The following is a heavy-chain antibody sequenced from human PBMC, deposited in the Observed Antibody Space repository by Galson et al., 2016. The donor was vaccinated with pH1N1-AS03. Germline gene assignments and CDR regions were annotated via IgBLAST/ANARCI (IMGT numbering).Heavy chain of an antibody. D-gene: IGHD4/OR15-4a*01. CDR2: SSHDGIST. V-gene: IGHV3-30*03. CDR1: GFPLSGYD. Sequence: TLRLSFAASGFPLSGYDMHWARQAPGKGLEWVALSSHDGISTYYADSVKGRFTVSRDNSRNMLYLQLRSLSPDDTAIYYCNTGWCSRGAGHLGQGTLVTVSS. J-gene: IGHJ1*01. CDR3: NTGWCSRGAGH.